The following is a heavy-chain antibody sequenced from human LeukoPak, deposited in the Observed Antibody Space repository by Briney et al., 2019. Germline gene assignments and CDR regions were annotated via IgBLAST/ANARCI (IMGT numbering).Heavy chain of an antibody. D-gene: IGHD6-6*01. J-gene: IGHJ2*01. CDR2: IGTAGDT. CDR1: GFTFSSYD. Sequence: GGSLRLSCVASGFTFSSYDMHWVRQATGKGLEWVSAIGTAGDTYYPGSVTGRFTISRENAKNSLYLQMNSLRAGDTAVYYCARGRYSSSSGRYFDLWGRGTLVTVSS. V-gene: IGHV3-13*01. CDR3: ARGRYSSSSGRYFDL.